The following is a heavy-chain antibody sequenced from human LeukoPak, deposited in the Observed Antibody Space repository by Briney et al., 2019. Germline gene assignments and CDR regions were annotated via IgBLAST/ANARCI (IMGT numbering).Heavy chain of an antibody. Sequence: ASVKVSCKASGYTFTGYYMHWVRQAPGQGLEWMGRINPNSGGTIYAQKFQGRVTMTRDTSISTVYMELSRPRSDDTAVYYCARKETGNYYFDYWGQGTQVTVSS. CDR1: GYTFTGYY. J-gene: IGHJ4*02. CDR3: ARKETGNYYFDY. D-gene: IGHD3-9*01. CDR2: INPNSGGT. V-gene: IGHV1-2*06.